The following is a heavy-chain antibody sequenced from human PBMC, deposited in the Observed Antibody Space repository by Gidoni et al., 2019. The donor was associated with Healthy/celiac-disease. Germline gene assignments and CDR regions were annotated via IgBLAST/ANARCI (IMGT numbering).Heavy chain of an antibody. Sequence: VQLVESGVGLVHPGGSLRLPFAASVFTFSRYEMNWVRQAPGKGLEWVSYISSSGSTIYYADSVKGRFTISRDNAKNSLYLQMNSLRAEDTAVYYCARGSSEIQHWGQGTLVTVSS. V-gene: IGHV3-48*03. J-gene: IGHJ1*01. D-gene: IGHD2-15*01. CDR1: VFTFSRYE. CDR3: ARGSSEIQH. CDR2: ISSSGSTI.